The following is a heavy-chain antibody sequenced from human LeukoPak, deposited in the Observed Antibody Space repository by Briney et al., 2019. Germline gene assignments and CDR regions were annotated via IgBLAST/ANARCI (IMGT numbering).Heavy chain of an antibody. J-gene: IGHJ6*02. CDR2: IYYSGST. V-gene: IGHV4-59*01. Sequence: PSETPSLTCTVSGGSISSYYWSWIRQPPGKGLEWIGYIYYSGSTNYNPSLKSRVTISVDTSKNQFSLKLSSVTAADTAVYYCARAWGAGYYYGMDVWGQGTTVTVSS. CDR3: ARAWGAGYYYGMDV. D-gene: IGHD1-26*01. CDR1: GGSISSYY.